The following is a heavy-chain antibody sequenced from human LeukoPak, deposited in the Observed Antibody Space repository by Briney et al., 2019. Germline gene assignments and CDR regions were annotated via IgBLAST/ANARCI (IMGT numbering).Heavy chain of an antibody. CDR2: INQDGGEK. V-gene: IGHV3-7*01. Sequence: GGSLRLSCTASGFTFSSYCMTWVRQAPGKGLEWLANINQDGGEKYYGASMNCRFTISKDNTKTSLPLQMNSLSAEEPALCYCARDVDANFWGQGPLVSVSS. CDR1: GFTFSSYC. CDR3: ARDVDANF. D-gene: IGHD2-2*01. J-gene: IGHJ4*02.